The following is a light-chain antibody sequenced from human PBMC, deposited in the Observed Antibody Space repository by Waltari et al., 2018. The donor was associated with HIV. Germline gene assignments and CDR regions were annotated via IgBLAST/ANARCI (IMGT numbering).Light chain of an antibody. Sequence: QSALTHPASVSGSPGQSITISCTGTSSDVGGYNYVSCYQQHPGKAPKLMIYEVRNRPSGVSNRFSGSKSGNTASLTISGLQAEDEADYYCSSYTSSRVLFGGGTKLTVL. CDR3: SSYTSSRVL. J-gene: IGLJ2*01. CDR1: SSDVGGYNY. V-gene: IGLV2-14*01. CDR2: EVR.